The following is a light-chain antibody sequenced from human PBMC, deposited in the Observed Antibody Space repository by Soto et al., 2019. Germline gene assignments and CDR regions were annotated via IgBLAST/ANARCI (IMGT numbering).Light chain of an antibody. Sequence: QSVLTQPASVSGSPGQSITISCTGTSSDDGGYNYVSWYQQHPGKAPKLIIYNVSNRPSGVSNRFSVSKSGNTASLTISGLQAEDEGHYYCSSFTSGNTVLFGEGTKLTVL. V-gene: IGLV2-14*01. CDR1: SSDDGGYNY. CDR3: SSFTSGNTVL. J-gene: IGLJ2*01. CDR2: NVS.